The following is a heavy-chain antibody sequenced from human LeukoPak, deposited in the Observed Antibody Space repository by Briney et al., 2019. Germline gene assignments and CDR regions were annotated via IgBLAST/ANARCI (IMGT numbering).Heavy chain of an antibody. V-gene: IGHV3-74*01. Sequence: GGSLRLSCAASGNYWMHWVRQAPGKGLVWVSHVNSDGSWTSHADSVKGRFTISRDNAKNSLYLQMNSLRADDTAMYYCARDLHGESCTTPNCSWGQGTLVTVSS. J-gene: IGHJ4*02. CDR2: VNSDGSWT. D-gene: IGHD3-10*01. CDR3: ARDLHGESCTTPNCS. CDR1: GNYW.